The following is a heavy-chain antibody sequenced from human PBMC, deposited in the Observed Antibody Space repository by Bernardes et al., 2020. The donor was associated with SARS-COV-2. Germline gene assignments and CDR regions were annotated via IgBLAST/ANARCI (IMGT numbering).Heavy chain of an antibody. CDR3: ARDPRFTILGYFDY. V-gene: IGHV3-30*04. CDR1: GFTFSSYA. D-gene: IGHD3-3*01. J-gene: IGHJ4*02. CDR2: ISYDGSNK. Sequence: GGSLRLSCAASGFTFSSYAMHWVRQAPGKGLEWVAVISYDGSNKYYADSVKGRFTISRDNSKNTLYLQMNSLRAEDTAVYYCARDPRFTILGYFDYWGQGTLVTVSS.